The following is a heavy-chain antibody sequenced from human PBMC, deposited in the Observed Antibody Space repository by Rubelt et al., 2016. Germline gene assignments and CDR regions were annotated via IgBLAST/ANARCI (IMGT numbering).Heavy chain of an antibody. J-gene: IGHJ4*02. Sequence: QLQLQESGPGLVKPSETLSLTYTVSGGSISISTYFWGWIRQPPGKGLEWIANVCYSGSTNYNPSLKSRVTISVDKSKNQFSLRRTAVTAADTAVYYCARVNRYYFDYWGQGTLVTVSS. CDR3: ARVNRYYFDY. CDR2: VCYSGST. V-gene: IGHV4-39*07. CDR1: GGSISISTYF.